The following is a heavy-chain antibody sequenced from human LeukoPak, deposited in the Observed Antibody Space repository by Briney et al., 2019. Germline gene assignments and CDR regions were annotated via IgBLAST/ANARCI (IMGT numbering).Heavy chain of an antibody. D-gene: IGHD6-19*01. Sequence: RGGSLRLSCAASGFTFSSYAMSWVRQAPGKGLEWVSAISGSGGSTYYADSVKGRFTISRDNSKNTLYLQMNSLRAEDTAVYYCAKDSKVAVGSYYFDYWGRGTLVTVSS. CDR2: ISGSGGST. J-gene: IGHJ4*02. V-gene: IGHV3-23*01. CDR1: GFTFSSYA. CDR3: AKDSKVAVGSYYFDY.